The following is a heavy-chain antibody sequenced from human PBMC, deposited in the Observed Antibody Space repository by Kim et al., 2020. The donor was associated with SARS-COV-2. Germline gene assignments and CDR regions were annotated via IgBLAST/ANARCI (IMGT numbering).Heavy chain of an antibody. CDR1: GGSISSGDYY. V-gene: IGHV4-30-4*01. CDR3: ARDPIVVVPADITGTKGY. Sequence: SETLSLTCTVSGGSISSGDYYWSWIRQPPGKGLEWIGYIYYSGSTYYNPSLKSRVTISVDTSKNQFSLKLSSVTAADTAVYYCARDPIVVVPADITGTKGYWGQGTLVTVSS. J-gene: IGHJ4*02. D-gene: IGHD2-2*01. CDR2: IYYSGST.